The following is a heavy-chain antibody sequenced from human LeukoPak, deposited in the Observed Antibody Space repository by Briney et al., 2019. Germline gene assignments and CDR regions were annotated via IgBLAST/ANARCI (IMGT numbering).Heavy chain of an antibody. V-gene: IGHV1-46*01. J-gene: IGHJ5*02. CDR3: ARGLTIFGVVIMGPFAP. Sequence: GASVKVSCKASGYTFTSYYMHWVRQAPGQGLEWMGIINPSGGSTSYAQKFQGRVTMTRDMSTSTVYMELSSLRSEDTAVYYCARGLTIFGVVIMGPFAPWGQGTLVTVSS. CDR1: GYTFTSYY. CDR2: INPSGGST. D-gene: IGHD3-3*01.